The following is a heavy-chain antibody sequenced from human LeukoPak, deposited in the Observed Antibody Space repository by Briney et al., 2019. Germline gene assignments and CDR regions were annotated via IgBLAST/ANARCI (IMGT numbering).Heavy chain of an antibody. Sequence: SQTLSLPCIFSGGSIRRYYWSWIRQPAGKGLEWIMHLYSSGNTIYNPSLKSRVTMLVDMSENQFCLMLTSVTNGDKAVEFCARILEVLCAVWEGIYYYYMDVGGKGTTVTVS. CDR1: GGSIRRYY. V-gene: IGHV4-4*07. CDR2: LYSSGNT. CDR3: ARILEVLCAVWEGIYYYYMDV. J-gene: IGHJ6*03. D-gene: IGHD1-7*01.